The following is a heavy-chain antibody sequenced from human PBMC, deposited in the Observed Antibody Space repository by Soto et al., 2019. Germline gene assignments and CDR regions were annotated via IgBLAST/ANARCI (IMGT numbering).Heavy chain of an antibody. CDR2: IIPIFGTA. D-gene: IGHD6-13*01. Sequence: QVQLVQSGAEVKKPGSSVKVSCKASGGTFSSYAISWVRQAPGQGLEWMGGIIPIFGTANYAQKFQGRVTIPADEXXSXAXXELSSLRSEDTAVYYCARDKESAAVTPNYNYGMDVWGQGTTVTVSS. CDR1: GGTFSSYA. J-gene: IGHJ6*02. V-gene: IGHV1-69*12. CDR3: ARDKESAAVTPNYNYGMDV.